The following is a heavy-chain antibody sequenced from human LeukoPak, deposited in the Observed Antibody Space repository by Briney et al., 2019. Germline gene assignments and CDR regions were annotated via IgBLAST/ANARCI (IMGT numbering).Heavy chain of an antibody. D-gene: IGHD3-10*01. CDR1: GYTFTSYY. CDR2: INPSGGST. CDR3: ARGSENVGGLLWFGELLAGGLYY. V-gene: IGHV1-46*01. J-gene: IGHJ4*02. Sequence: ASVKVSYKASGYTFTSYYMHWVRQAPGQGLEWMGIINPSGGSTSYAQKFQGRVTMTRDMSTSTVYMELSSLRSEDTAVYYCARGSENVGGLLWFGELLAGGLYYWGQGTLVTVSS.